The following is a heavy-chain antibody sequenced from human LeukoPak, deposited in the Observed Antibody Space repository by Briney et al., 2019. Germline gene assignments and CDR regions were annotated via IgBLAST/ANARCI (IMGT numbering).Heavy chain of an antibody. Sequence: ASVKVSCKSSGFTFTDHYIHWVRQGPGQGLEWMGYIGPHSTFASSPQEFQGRVTMTRDASMSTAYMELTRLTSDDTAVYYCVREGEGPLSKDFNYWGQGTLVTVSS. V-gene: IGHV1-2*02. D-gene: IGHD2/OR15-2a*01. CDR3: VREGEGPLSKDFNY. CDR1: GFTFTDHY. J-gene: IGHJ4*02. CDR2: IGPHSTFA.